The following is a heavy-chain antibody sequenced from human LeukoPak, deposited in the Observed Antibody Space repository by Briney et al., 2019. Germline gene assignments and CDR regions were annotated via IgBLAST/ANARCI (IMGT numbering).Heavy chain of an antibody. Sequence: GGSLRLSCAASGFTFRSYSMNWVRQAPGQGLEWVSSISSSSSYIYYADSVQGRFTISRDNAKNSLYLQTNSLRAEDTAVYYCARDRHCSSTSCPYYYYYMYVWGKGTTVTVSS. CDR1: GFTFRSYS. V-gene: IGHV3-21*01. D-gene: IGHD2-2*01. CDR3: ARDRHCSSTSCPYYYYYMYV. CDR2: ISSSSSYI. J-gene: IGHJ6*03.